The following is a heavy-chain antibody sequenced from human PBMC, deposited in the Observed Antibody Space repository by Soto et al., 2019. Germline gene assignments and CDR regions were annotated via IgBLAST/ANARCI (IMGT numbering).Heavy chain of an antibody. CDR1: GFTFSGYA. Sequence: EVQLLESGGGPVQPGGSLRLSCAGSGFTFSGYAMTWVRQAPGKGLEWVSGMSGTAGNTYYADSVKGRFTISRDNSKNTLYLQMNSLRAEDTALYYCAREDGGGPFDYWGQGTLVTVSS. D-gene: IGHD2-15*01. CDR2: MSGTAGNT. V-gene: IGHV3-23*01. CDR3: AREDGGGPFDY. J-gene: IGHJ4*02.